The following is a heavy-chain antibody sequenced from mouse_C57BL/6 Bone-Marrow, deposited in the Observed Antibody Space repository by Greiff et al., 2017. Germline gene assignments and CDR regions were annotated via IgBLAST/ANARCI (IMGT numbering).Heavy chain of an antibody. CDR2: IDPSDSYT. CDR1: GYTFTSYW. V-gene: IGHV1-69*01. Sequence: QVQLQQPGAELVMPGASVKLSCKASGYTFTSYWMHWVKQRPGQGLEWIGEIDPSDSYTNYNQKFKGKSTLTVDKSSSTAYMQLSSLTSEDSAVYDCARCHSSRSEFAYWGQGTLVTVSA. CDR3: ARCHSSRSEFAY. J-gene: IGHJ3*01. D-gene: IGHD3-1*01.